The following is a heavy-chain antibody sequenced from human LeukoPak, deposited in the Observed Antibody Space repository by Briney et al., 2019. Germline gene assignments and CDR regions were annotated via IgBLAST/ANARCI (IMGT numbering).Heavy chain of an antibody. D-gene: IGHD2-2*02. CDR3: ARGYCSSTSCYMDWFDP. CDR1: GGSISSHY. V-gene: IGHV4-59*11. J-gene: IGHJ5*02. Sequence: PSETLSLTCTVSGGSISSHYWSWIRQPPGKGLEWIGYIYYSGSTNYNPSLKSRVTISVDTSKNQFSLKPSSVTAADTAVYYCARGYCSSTSCYMDWFDPWAREPWSPSPQ. CDR2: IYYSGST.